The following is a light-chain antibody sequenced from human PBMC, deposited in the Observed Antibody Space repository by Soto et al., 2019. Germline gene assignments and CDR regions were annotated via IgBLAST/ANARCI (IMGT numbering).Light chain of an antibody. CDR2: DNS. Sequence: QSVLTQPPSVSGAPGQRVTISCTGSSSNIGAGYDVHWYQQLPGTAPKLLIYDNSNRPSGVPDRFSGSKSGTSASLAITGLQAEDEADYSCQTYATSLSGSWVFGTGTTVTVL. J-gene: IGLJ1*01. CDR1: SSNIGAGYD. CDR3: QTYATSLSGSWV. V-gene: IGLV1-40*01.